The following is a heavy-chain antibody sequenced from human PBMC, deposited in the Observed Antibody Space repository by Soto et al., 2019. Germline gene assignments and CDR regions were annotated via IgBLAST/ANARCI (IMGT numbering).Heavy chain of an antibody. CDR1: GGSISSYY. Sequence: SETLSLTCTVSGGSISSYYWSWIRQPPGKGLEWIGYIYYSGSTNYNPSLKSRVTISVDTSKNQSSLKLSSVTAADTAVYYCARQKTFSFYGDYGTWGQGTLVTVPQ. J-gene: IGHJ5*02. CDR2: IYYSGST. CDR3: ARQKTFSFYGDYGT. D-gene: IGHD4-17*01. V-gene: IGHV4-59*08.